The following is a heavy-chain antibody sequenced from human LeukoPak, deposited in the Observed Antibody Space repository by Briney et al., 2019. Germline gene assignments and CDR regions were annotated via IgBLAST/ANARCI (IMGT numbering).Heavy chain of an antibody. J-gene: IGHJ4*02. CDR3: ARGRGVRGSLDY. CDR2: INHSGST. CDR1: GGSFSGYY. D-gene: IGHD3-10*01. Sequence: SETLSLTCAVYGGSFSGYYWSWIPQPPGKGLEWIGEINHSGSTNYNPSLKSRVTISVDTSKNQFSLKLSSVTAADTAVYYCARGRGVRGSLDYWGQGTLATVSS. V-gene: IGHV4-34*01.